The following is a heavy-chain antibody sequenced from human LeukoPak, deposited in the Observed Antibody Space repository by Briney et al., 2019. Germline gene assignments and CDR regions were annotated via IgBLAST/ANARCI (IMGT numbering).Heavy chain of an antibody. J-gene: IGHJ4*02. CDR1: GFTFSSYS. CDR2: ISSSSSYI. V-gene: IGHV3-21*01. Sequence: KPGWSLRLSCAASGFTFSSYSMNWVRQAPGKGLEWVSSISSSSSYIYYADSVKGRFTISRDNAKNSLYLQMNSLRAEDTAVYYCARDSNPTYYYDSSDPDYWGQGTLVTVSS. CDR3: ARDSNPTYYYDSSDPDY. D-gene: IGHD3-22*01.